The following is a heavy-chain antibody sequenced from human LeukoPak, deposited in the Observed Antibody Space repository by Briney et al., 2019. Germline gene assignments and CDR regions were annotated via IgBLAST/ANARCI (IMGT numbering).Heavy chain of an antibody. CDR2: IWYDGSNK. CDR1: GFTFSSYG. D-gene: IGHD6-13*01. V-gene: IGHV3-33*01. CDR3: ARGGYSSSWYYFDY. J-gene: IGHJ4*02. Sequence: GGSLRLSCAASGFTFSSYGMHWVRQAPGKGLEWVAVIWYDGSNKYYADSVKGRFTISRDNSKNTLYLQMTSLRAEDTAVYYCARGGYSSSWYYFDYRGQGTLVTVSS.